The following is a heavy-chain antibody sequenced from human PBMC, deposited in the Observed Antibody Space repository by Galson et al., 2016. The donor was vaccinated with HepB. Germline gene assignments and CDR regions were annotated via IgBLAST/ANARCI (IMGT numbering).Heavy chain of an antibody. D-gene: IGHD6-19*01. J-gene: IGHJ6*03. Sequence: SETLSLTCSVSGASISGTEYSWGWIRQPPGRGLERIGSIYYTESTYYNPSLESRVTISMDTSKNQFSLRLNSVAAADTGVYYCATGIVVAGKYYYYYMDVWGKGTTVTVSS. V-gene: IGHV4-39*01. CDR2: IYYTEST. CDR1: GASISGTEYS. CDR3: ATGIVVAGKYYYYYMDV.